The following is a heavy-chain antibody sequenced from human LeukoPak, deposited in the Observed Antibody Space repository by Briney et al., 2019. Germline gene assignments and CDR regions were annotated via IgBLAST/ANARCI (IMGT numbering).Heavy chain of an antibody. CDR3: ARVGRSNFDY. V-gene: IGHV3-30*03. CDR1: GFTFSSYG. CDR2: ISYDGTNK. Sequence: GSLRLSCAASGFTFSSYGMNWVRQAPGKGLEWVAVISYDGTNKYYADSVKGRFTISRDNSKNTLYLQINSLRAEDTAVYYCARVGRSNFDYWGQETLVTVSS. J-gene: IGHJ4*01.